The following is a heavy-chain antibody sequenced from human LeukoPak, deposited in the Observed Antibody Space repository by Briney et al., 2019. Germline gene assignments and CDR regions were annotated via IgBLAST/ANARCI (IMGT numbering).Heavy chain of an antibody. D-gene: IGHD4-17*01. J-gene: IGHJ3*02. Sequence: GGSLRLSCAASGFTFSSYSKNWVRQAPGKGLEWVSSISSSSSYIYYADSVKGRFTISRDNAKNSLYLQMNSLRADDTAVYYCARSDGDYGIGAFDIWGQGTMVTVSS. V-gene: IGHV3-21*01. CDR2: ISSSSSYI. CDR3: ARSDGDYGIGAFDI. CDR1: GFTFSSYS.